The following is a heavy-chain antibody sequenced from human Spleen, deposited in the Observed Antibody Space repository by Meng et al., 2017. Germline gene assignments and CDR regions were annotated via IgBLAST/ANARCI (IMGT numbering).Heavy chain of an antibody. V-gene: IGHV3-9*01. D-gene: IGHD3-22*01. Sequence: GGSLRLSCAASGFTFDDYAMHWVRQAPGKGLEWVSGISWNSGSIGYADSVKGRFTISRDNAKSSLYLQMNSLTAEDTAVYYCARGDYDSSGYYEGIDYWGQGTLVTVSS. CDR3: ARGDYDSSGYYEGIDY. J-gene: IGHJ4*02. CDR2: ISWNSGSI. CDR1: GFTFDDYA.